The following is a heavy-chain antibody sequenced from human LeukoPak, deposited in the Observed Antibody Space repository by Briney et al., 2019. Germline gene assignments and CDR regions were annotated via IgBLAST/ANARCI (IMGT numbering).Heavy chain of an antibody. V-gene: IGHV3-33*01. CDR3: ARARTTRGFDY. D-gene: IGHD4-17*01. CDR1: GFTFNSYG. CDR2: IWYDGSNK. J-gene: IGHJ4*02. Sequence: PGRSLRLSCAASGFTFNSYGIYWVRQAPGKGLEWVAFIWYDGSNKYYADSVKGRFTISRDNSKNTLYLQMNSLRAEDTAVYYCARARTTRGFDYWGQGTLVTVSS.